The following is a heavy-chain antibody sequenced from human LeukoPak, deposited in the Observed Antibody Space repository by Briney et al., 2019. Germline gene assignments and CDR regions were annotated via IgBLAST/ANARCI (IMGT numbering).Heavy chain of an antibody. CDR1: GFTFSSYE. V-gene: IGHV3-48*03. Sequence: PGGSLRLSCAASGFTFSSYEMNWVRQAPGKGLECVSYISSSGSTIYYADSVKGRFTISRDNAKNSLYLQMNSLRAEDTAVYYCARDRTFGSGRLNWFDPWGQGTLVTVSS. CDR2: ISSSGSTI. J-gene: IGHJ5*02. D-gene: IGHD3-10*01. CDR3: ARDRTFGSGRLNWFDP.